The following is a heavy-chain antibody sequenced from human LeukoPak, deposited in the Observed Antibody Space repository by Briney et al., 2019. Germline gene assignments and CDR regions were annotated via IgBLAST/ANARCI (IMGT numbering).Heavy chain of an antibody. CDR3: ARGGYDFWSGYYGGKNWFDP. CDR2: INHSGST. V-gene: IGHV4-34*01. CDR1: GGSFSGYY. D-gene: IGHD3-3*01. Sequence: SETLSLTCAVYGGSFSGYYWSWIRQPPGKGLEWIGEINHSGSTNYNPSLKSRVTISVDTSKNQFSLKLSSVTAADTAVYYCARGGYDFWSGYYGGKNWFDPWGQGTLVTVSS. J-gene: IGHJ5*02.